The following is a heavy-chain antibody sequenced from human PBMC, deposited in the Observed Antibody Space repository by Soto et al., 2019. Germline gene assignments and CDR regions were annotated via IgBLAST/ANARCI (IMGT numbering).Heavy chain of an antibody. D-gene: IGHD2-2*02. CDR1: GGTFSSYA. Sequence: SVKVSCKASGGTFSSYAISWVRQAPGQGLEWMGGIIPIFGTANYAQKFQGRVTITADKSTSTAYMELSSLRSEDTAVYYCARGYCSSTSCYRGFYYYYGMDVWGQGTTVTVSS. CDR3: ARGYCSSTSCYRGFYYYYGMDV. J-gene: IGHJ6*02. CDR2: IIPIFGTA. V-gene: IGHV1-69*06.